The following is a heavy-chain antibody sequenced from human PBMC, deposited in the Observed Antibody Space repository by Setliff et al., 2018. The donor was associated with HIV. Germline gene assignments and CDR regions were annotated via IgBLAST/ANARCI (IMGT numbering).Heavy chain of an antibody. J-gene: IGHJ5*02. CDR3: ARGPIGGYFSNWFDP. CDR2: INYSGST. D-gene: IGHD3-22*01. Sequence: SETLSLTCTVSGGSSSSHYWSWIRQPPGKGLEWIGYINYSGSTKFNPSLKSRVTMSLDTSKDKISLNLNSVNIADTAVYYCARGPIGGYFSNWFDPWGQGTLVTSPQ. CDR1: GGSSSSHY. V-gene: IGHV4-59*11.